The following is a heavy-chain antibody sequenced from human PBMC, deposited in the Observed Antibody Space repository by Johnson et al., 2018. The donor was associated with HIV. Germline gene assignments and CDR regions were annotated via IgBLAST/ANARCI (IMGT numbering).Heavy chain of an antibody. V-gene: IGHV3-9*01. CDR2: ISWNSGSI. D-gene: IGHD3-10*01. CDR3: GSLGDGHQKGAFEI. Sequence: VQLVESGGGLVQPGRSLRLSCAASGFTFDDYAMHWVRQAPGKGLEWVSGISWNSGSIGYADSVKGRFTISRDNSKNTLYLQMNSLRVEDTAVYFCGSLGDGHQKGAFEIWGHGTMVTVSS. J-gene: IGHJ3*02. CDR1: GFTFDDYA.